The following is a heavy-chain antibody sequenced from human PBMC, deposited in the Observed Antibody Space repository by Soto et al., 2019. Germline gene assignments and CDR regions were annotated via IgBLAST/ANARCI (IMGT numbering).Heavy chain of an antibody. D-gene: IGHD3-3*01. Sequence: SETLSLTSTVSGGSISTSSYCWGWIRQPPGKGREWIGSIYYSGSTYYNPSLKSRVTISVHTSKNQFSLKLSSVTAADTAVYYCVRPRGWTAFEGYYFDYWGQGTLVTVSS. J-gene: IGHJ4*02. CDR3: VRPRGWTAFEGYYFDY. V-gene: IGHV4-39*01. CDR1: GGSISTSSYC. CDR2: IYYSGST.